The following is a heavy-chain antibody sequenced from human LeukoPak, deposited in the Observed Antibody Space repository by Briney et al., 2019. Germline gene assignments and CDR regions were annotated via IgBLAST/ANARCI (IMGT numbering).Heavy chain of an antibody. CDR3: ARFPLYSPRSGYDY. V-gene: IGHV1-3*01. J-gene: IGHJ4*02. CDR2: INAGNGNT. Sequence: ASVKVSCKASGYAFTSYAMHWVRQAPGQRLEWMGWINAGNGNTKYSQKFQGRVTITRDTSASTAYMELSSLRSEDTAVYCCARFPLYSPRSGYDYWGQGTLVTVSS. D-gene: IGHD3-3*01. CDR1: GYAFTSYA.